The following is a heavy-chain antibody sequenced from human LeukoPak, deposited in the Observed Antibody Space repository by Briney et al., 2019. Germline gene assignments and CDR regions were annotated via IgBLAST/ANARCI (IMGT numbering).Heavy chain of an antibody. J-gene: IGHJ6*04. V-gene: IGHV1-69*06. CDR3: ARSKQGGYYYGMDA. CDR2: IIPIFGTA. D-gene: IGHD4-11*01. CDR1: GGTFSSYA. Sequence: SVKVSCKASGGTFSSYAISWVRQAPGQGLEWMGGIIPIFGTANYAQKFQGRVTITADKSTSTAYMELSSLRSEDTAVYYCARSKQGGYYYGMDAWGKGTTVTVSS.